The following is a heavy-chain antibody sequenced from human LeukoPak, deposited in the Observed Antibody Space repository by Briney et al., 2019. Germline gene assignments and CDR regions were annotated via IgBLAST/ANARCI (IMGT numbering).Heavy chain of an antibody. CDR1: GYSFTSYG. CDR3: ARDRWYSRNWNDAVDI. Sequence: GASVKVSCKTSGYSFTSYGISWVRQAPGQGLEWMGWISAYNGNTNYAQKVQGRVTMTTDTSTSTAYTELRSLRSDDTAVYYCARDRWYSRNWNDAVDIWGQGTMVTVSS. CDR2: ISAYNGNT. J-gene: IGHJ3*02. D-gene: IGHD6-13*01. V-gene: IGHV1-18*01.